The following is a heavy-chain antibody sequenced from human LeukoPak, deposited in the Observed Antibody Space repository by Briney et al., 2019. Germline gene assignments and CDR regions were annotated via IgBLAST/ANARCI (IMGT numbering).Heavy chain of an antibody. CDR3: ARERYFDWLLSSCAFDI. Sequence: PGRSLRLSCAASGFTFDDYAMHWVRQAPGKGLEWVSGITWNSGSVGYADSVKGRFTISRDNAKNSLYLQMNSLRAEDTAVYYCARERYFDWLLSSCAFDIWGQGTMVTVSS. CDR1: GFTFDDYA. CDR2: ITWNSGSV. J-gene: IGHJ3*02. D-gene: IGHD3-9*01. V-gene: IGHV3-9*01.